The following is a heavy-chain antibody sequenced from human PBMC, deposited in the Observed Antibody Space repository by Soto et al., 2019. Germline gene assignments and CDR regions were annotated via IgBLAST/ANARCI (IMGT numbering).Heavy chain of an antibody. J-gene: IGHJ4*02. Sequence: QVQLMQSGAEVTKPGSSVKVSCKTSGGPFNTFGISWVRQAPGQGLEWMGGIIPKYGTTNYARRFQGRVTITADEPTTTAYLELSRLRHYDTAIYYCARTRQRRPVFYVDYWGQGTPISVTS. CDR1: GGPFNTFG. V-gene: IGHV1-69*01. D-gene: IGHD2-2*01. CDR2: IIPKYGTT. CDR3: ARTRQRRPVFYVDY.